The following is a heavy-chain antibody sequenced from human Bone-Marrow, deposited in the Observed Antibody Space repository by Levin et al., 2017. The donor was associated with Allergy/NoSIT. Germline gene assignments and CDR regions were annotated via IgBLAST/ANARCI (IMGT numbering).Heavy chain of an antibody. V-gene: IGHV3-74*01. D-gene: IGHD2-2*01. Sequence: GESLKISCAASGFTFSNYWMHWVRQAPGKGLVWVSHINSDGSNTNYADSVKGRFTISRDNAKNTLYLQMNSLRDEDTAVYYCARGGCGSTSCLDNWGQGTLVTVSP. CDR3: ARGGCGSTSCLDN. CDR2: INSDGSNT. J-gene: IGHJ4*02. CDR1: GFTFSNYW.